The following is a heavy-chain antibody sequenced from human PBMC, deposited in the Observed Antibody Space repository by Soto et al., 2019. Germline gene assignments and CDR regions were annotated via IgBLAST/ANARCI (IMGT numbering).Heavy chain of an antibody. V-gene: IGHV1-69*13. J-gene: IGHJ6*02. CDR1: GGTFSSYA. CDR3: ARDPSLLGSGSYYYYYGMDV. D-gene: IGHD3-10*01. Sequence: SVKVSCKASGGTFSSYAISWVRQAPGQGLEWMGGIIPIFGTASYAQKFQGRVTITADESTSTAYMELSSLRSEDTAVYYCARDPSLLGSGSYYYYYGMDVWGQGTTVTVSS. CDR2: IIPIFGTA.